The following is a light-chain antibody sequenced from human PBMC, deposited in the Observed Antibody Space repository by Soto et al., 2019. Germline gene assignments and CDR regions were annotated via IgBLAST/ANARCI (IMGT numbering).Light chain of an antibody. CDR3: QHYGCSPGYT. V-gene: IGKV3-20*01. CDR2: GAS. CDR1: QSVSSSY. Sequence: EIVLTQSPGTLSLSPGERATLSCRASQSVSSSYLAWYRQKSGQALRLLIYGASRRATGIPDRFSGSGSGTDFTLTISRLEPADFAVYYCQHYGCSPGYTFCQGTKLEI. J-gene: IGKJ2*01.